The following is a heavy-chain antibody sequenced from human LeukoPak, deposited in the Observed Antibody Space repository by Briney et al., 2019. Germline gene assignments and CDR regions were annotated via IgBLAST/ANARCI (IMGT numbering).Heavy chain of an antibody. V-gene: IGHV3-21*01. J-gene: IGHJ4*02. CDR2: ISSSSSYI. Sequence: PGGSLRLSCAASGFTFSSYSMNWVRQAPGKGLEWVSSISSSSSYIYYADSVKGRFTISRDNAKNSLYLQMNSLRAEDTAVYYCARALDYYDSSGYASWGQGTLVTVSS. CDR1: GFTFSSYS. CDR3: ARALDYYDSSGYAS. D-gene: IGHD3-22*01.